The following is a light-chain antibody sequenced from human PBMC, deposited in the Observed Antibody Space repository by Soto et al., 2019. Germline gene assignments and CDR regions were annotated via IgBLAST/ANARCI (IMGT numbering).Light chain of an antibody. J-gene: IGLJ1*01. V-gene: IGLV2-14*01. CDR3: SSYTSSSILYF. Sequence: QSALTQPASVCGSPGQSITISCTGTSSDVGGYNYVSWYQQHPGKAPKLMIYDVSNRPSGVSNRFSGSKSGNTASLTISGIQAEDEADYYCSSYTSSSILYFFGTGTKLTVL. CDR1: SSDVGGYNY. CDR2: DVS.